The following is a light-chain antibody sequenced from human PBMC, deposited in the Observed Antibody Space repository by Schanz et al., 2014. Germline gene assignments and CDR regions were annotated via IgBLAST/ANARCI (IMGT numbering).Light chain of an antibody. J-gene: IGLJ2*01. Sequence: QSALTQPASVSGSPGQSITISCTGTASDVGGYNYVSWYQQYPGKAPKLLIYDVSHRPSGVPDRFSGSKSGNTASLSISGLQAEDEADYYCCSYADGSTLIFGGGTKVPS. CDR2: DVS. V-gene: IGLV2-14*01. CDR1: ASDVGGYNY. CDR3: CSYADGSTLI.